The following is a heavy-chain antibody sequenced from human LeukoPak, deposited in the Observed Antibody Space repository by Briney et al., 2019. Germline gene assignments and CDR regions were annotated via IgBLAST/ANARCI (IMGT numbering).Heavy chain of an antibody. D-gene: IGHD1-26*01. V-gene: IGHV3-7*01. CDR1: GFTLDSYW. J-gene: IGHJ3*01. CDR2: IRKDGSRE. CDR3: ARDTSPLYGGTNFDAFDV. Sequence: GGSLRLSCAASGFTLDSYWMTWVRQAPGKGLEWVANIRKDGSRESYVDSVKGRFTVSRDNAKNSLYLQMNSLSAEDTAVYYCARDTSPLYGGTNFDAFDVWGPGTVVTVSS.